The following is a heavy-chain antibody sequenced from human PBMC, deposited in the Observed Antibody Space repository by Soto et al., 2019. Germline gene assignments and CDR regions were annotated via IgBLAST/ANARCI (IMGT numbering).Heavy chain of an antibody. CDR2: IFHTGTS. V-gene: IGHV4-30-4*01. CDR1: GASLSSGNYY. J-gene: IGHJ3*01. D-gene: IGHD3-22*01. CDR3: ARGLGYDASGYSRAAFDL. Sequence: QVQLQESGPGLAKPSQTLSLTCTVSGASLSSGNYYWTWIRQVPGKDLERMVHIFHTGTSFSTPSLRSRLRMAIDTADNQFSLTLSSVNAADTAVYYCARGLGYDASGYSRAAFDLWGQGTMVAVSA.